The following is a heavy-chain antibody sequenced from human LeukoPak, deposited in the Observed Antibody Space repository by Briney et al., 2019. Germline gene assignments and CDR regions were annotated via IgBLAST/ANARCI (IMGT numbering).Heavy chain of an antibody. CDR3: AREVGYCSGGSCRYYFDY. D-gene: IGHD2-15*01. CDR1: GYTFTSYY. CDR2: INPSGGST. Sequence: ASVKVSCEASGYTFTSYYMHWVRQAPGQGLEWMGIINPSGGSTSYAQKFQGRVTMTRDTSTSTVYMELSSLRSEDTAVYYCAREVGYCSGGSCRYYFDYWGQGTLVTVSS. V-gene: IGHV1-46*01. J-gene: IGHJ4*02.